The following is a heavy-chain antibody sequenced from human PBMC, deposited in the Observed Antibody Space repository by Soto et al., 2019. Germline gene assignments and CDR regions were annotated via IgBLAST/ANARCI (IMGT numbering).Heavy chain of an antibody. CDR1: GGSISSGDYY. J-gene: IGHJ4*02. CDR2: IYYSGST. D-gene: IGHD3-10*01. CDR3: ARAVWFGEYYFDY. Sequence: SETLSLTCTVSGGSISSGDYYSSWIRQPPGKGLEWIGYIYYSGSTYYNPSLKSRVTISVDTSKNQFSLKLSSVTAADTAVYYCARAVWFGEYYFDYWGRGTLVTVSS. V-gene: IGHV4-30-4*01.